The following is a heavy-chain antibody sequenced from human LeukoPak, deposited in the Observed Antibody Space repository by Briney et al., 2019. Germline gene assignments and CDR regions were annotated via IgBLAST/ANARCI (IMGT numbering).Heavy chain of an antibody. Sequence: SSVRVSCKAYGGTLSYHAVSWVRQAPGQGLDWLWTLLPVSGTPNYAQKFQGSVTIPTAESTSTVYMVLSSLRSEDTAVYFCARSVNWGSPHYWYFDLWCRGTLVAVPS. J-gene: IGHJ2*01. CDR1: GGTLSYHA. D-gene: IGHD7-27*01. CDR3: ARSVNWGSPHYWYFDL. CDR2: LLPVSGTP. V-gene: IGHV1-69*05.